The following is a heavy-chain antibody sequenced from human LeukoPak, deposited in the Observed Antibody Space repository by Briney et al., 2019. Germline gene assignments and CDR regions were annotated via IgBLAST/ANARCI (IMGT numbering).Heavy chain of an antibody. CDR2: ISAYNGNT. J-gene: IGHJ6*03. D-gene: IGHD3-10*01. V-gene: IGHV1-18*01. CDR3: ARDLRPSDYYYYMDV. Sequence: GASVKVSCKASGYTFSNYGISWVRQAPGQGLEWMAWISAYNGNTNYAQKFQGRVTMTTDTPTSTDYMELRSLRSDDTAVYYCARDLRPSDYYYYMDVWGKGTTVTVSS. CDR1: GYTFSNYG.